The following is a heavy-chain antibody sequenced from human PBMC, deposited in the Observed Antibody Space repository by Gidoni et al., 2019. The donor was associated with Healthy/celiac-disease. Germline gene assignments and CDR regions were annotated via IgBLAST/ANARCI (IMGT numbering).Heavy chain of an antibody. D-gene: IGHD3-10*01. Sequence: QWGAGLLKPSATLSLTCAVYGGSFSGYYWSWSRQPPGKGLEWIGEINHSGSTNYNPSLKSRVTISVDTSKNQFSLKLSSVTAADTAVYYCARGRRGVRGEDWGQGTLVTVSS. V-gene: IGHV4-34*01. J-gene: IGHJ4*02. CDR2: INHSGST. CDR1: GGSFSGYY. CDR3: ARGRRGVRGED.